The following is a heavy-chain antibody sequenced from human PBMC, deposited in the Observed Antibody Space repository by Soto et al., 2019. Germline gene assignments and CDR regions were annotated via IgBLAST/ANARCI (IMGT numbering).Heavy chain of an antibody. CDR2: IIPIFGTA. Sequence: QVQLVQSGAEVKKPGSSVKVSCKASGGTFSSYAISWVRQAPGQGLEWMGGIIPIFGTANYAQKFQGRVTITADESTSTDYMELSSLRSEDTAVYYCAREGAHDFWSGYEYYYYYGMDVWGQGTTVTVSS. J-gene: IGHJ6*02. CDR1: GGTFSSYA. D-gene: IGHD3-3*01. CDR3: AREGAHDFWSGYEYYYYYGMDV. V-gene: IGHV1-69*01.